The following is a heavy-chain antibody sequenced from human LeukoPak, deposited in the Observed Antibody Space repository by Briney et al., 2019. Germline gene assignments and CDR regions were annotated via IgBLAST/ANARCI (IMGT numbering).Heavy chain of an antibody. CDR3: ATYCSGGSCYSLEDY. CDR1: GFTFRTYE. D-gene: IGHD2-15*01. Sequence: GGSLRLSCAASGFTFRTYEMTWVRQAPGKGLEWVSYIGTIITTTYYADSVKGRFTVSRDDAKSSLYLQMNSLRAEDTAVYYCATYCSGGSCYSLEDYWGQGTLVTVSS. CDR2: IGTIITTT. V-gene: IGHV3-48*03. J-gene: IGHJ4*02.